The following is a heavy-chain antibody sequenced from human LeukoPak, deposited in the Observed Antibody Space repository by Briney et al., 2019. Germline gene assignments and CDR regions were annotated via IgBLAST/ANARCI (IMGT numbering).Heavy chain of an antibody. CDR3: ARERQNKDFWSGGDY. CDR2: IKQDGSEK. Sequence: GGSLRLSCAAAGFTFSTYWMSWVRQAPGKGLEWVANIKQDGSEKYYVDSVKGRFTISRDNAKNSLYLQMNSLRAEDTAVYYCARERQNKDFWSGGDYWGQGTLVTVSS. J-gene: IGHJ4*02. CDR1: GFTFSTYW. V-gene: IGHV3-7*01. D-gene: IGHD3-3*01.